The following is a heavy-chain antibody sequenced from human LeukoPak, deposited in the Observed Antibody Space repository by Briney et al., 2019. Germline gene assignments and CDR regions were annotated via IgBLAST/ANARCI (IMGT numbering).Heavy chain of an antibody. CDR2: IYYSGST. CDR3: ARLSVVAGLFHYYYYYMDV. V-gene: IGHV4-39*07. Sequence: SEALSLTCTVSGGSISSSSYYWGWIRQPPGKGLEWIGSIYYSGSTYYNPSLKSRVTISVDTSKNQFSLKLSSVTAADTAVYYCARLSVVAGLFHYYYYYMDVWGKGTTVTISS. D-gene: IGHD2-15*01. CDR1: GGSISSSSYY. J-gene: IGHJ6*03.